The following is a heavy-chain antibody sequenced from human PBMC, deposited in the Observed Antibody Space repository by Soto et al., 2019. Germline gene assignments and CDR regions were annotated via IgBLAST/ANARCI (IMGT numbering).Heavy chain of an antibody. Sequence: QVQLQQWGAGLLKPSETLSLTCAVYGGSFSGYYWSWIRQPPGKGLEWIGEINHSGSTNYNPSLKSRVTISVDTSKNQFSLKLSSVTAADTAVYYCAVAAAGRSYYFDYWGRGTLVTVSS. CDR2: INHSGST. CDR1: GGSFSGYY. D-gene: IGHD6-13*01. V-gene: IGHV4-34*01. CDR3: AVAAAGRSYYFDY. J-gene: IGHJ4*02.